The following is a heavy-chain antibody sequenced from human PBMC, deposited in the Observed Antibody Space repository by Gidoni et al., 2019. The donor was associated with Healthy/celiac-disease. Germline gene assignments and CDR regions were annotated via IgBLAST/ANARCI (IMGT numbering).Heavy chain of an antibody. CDR1: GFTFTSYA. D-gene: IGHD1-26*01. V-gene: IGHV3-30-3*01. CDR3: ARDIGLVGLRYYYYGMDV. CDR2: ISYDGSNK. J-gene: IGHJ6*02. Sequence: QVQLVESGGGVVQPGRSLRLSCAAPGFTFTSYAMHWVRQAPGKGLGWVAVISYDGSNKYYADSVKGRFTISRDNSKNTLYLQMSSLRAEDTAVYYCARDIGLVGLRYYYYGMDVWGQGTTVTVSS.